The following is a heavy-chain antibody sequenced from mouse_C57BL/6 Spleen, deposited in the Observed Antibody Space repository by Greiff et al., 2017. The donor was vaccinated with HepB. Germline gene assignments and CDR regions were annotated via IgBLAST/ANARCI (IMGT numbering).Heavy chain of an antibody. CDR1: GFNIKDDY. D-gene: IGHD2-5*01. Sequence: EVQLQQSGAELVRPGASVKLSCTASGFNIKDDYMHWVKQRPEQGLEWIGWIDPENGDTEYASKFQGKATITADTSSNTAYLQLSSLTSEDTAVYYCTKWDYSNWAFAYWGQGTLVTVSA. CDR3: TKWDYSNWAFAY. J-gene: IGHJ3*01. V-gene: IGHV14-4*01. CDR2: IDPENGDT.